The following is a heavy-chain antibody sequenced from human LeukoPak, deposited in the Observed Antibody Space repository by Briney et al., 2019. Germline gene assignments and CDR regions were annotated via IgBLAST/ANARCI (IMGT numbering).Heavy chain of an antibody. D-gene: IGHD3-9*01. J-gene: IGHJ4*02. CDR2: ISGSGIST. Sequence: GGSLRLSRVASRVSVSSYAMSSVRQAPGKGLEWVSGISGSGISTHYADSVKGRFTISRDKSKNTLYLQMNSLRVEDTAVYYCASAQYSDILTGPSDYWGQGTLVSDSS. CDR1: RVSVSSYA. V-gene: IGHV3-23*01. CDR3: ASAQYSDILTGPSDY.